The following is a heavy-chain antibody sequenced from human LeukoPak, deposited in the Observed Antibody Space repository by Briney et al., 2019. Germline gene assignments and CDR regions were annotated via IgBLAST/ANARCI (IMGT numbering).Heavy chain of an antibody. J-gene: IGHJ3*02. V-gene: IGHV1-46*03. D-gene: IGHD6-19*01. CDR1: GYTFTIYY. Sequence: ASVKVSCKASGYTFTIYYMHWARHPPAQGLEWVGIINPIGGSTSHAQKSQGRVTMTRNTSTSTVYMELSSLRSEDTAVYYCARAPRRDAMAVASRGAFDSWGQGTMVTVSS. CDR3: ARAPRRDAMAVASRGAFDS. CDR2: INPIGGST.